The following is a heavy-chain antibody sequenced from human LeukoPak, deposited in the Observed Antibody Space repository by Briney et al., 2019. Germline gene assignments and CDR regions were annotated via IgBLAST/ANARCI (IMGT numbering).Heavy chain of an antibody. CDR3: ASNYYDSSGLSPPLGY. D-gene: IGHD3-22*01. Sequence: GGSLRLSCAASGFTFSSYAMHWVRQAPGKGLEWVAVISYDGSNKYYEDSVKGRFTISRDNSKNTLYLQMNSLRAEDTAVYYCASNYYDSSGLSPPLGYWGQGTLVTVSS. CDR2: ISYDGSNK. V-gene: IGHV3-30-3*01. J-gene: IGHJ4*02. CDR1: GFTFSSYA.